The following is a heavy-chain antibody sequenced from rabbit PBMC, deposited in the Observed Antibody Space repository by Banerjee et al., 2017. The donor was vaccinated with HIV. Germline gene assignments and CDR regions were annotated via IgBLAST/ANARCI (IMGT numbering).Heavy chain of an antibody. Sequence: QSLEESGGDLVKPGASLTLTCTASGFTFSSTYYMCWVRQAPGKGLEWIACIYTGSSGSTYYASWAKGRFTISKTSSTTVTLQMTSLTAADTATYFCARELYGGSSWSYVDLWGQGTLVTVS. D-gene: IGHD8-1*01. V-gene: IGHV1S40*01. J-gene: IGHJ6*01. CDR3: ARELYGGSSWSYVDL. CDR2: IYTGSSGST. CDR1: GFTFSSTYY.